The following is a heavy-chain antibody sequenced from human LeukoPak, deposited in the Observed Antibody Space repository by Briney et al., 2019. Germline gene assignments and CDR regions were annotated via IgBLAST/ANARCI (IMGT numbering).Heavy chain of an antibody. CDR1: GFIVSSNH. CDR3: ARHHDSTDYYYDY. Sequence: GGSLRLSCAASGFIVSSNHMSWVRQAPGKGLEWVSVTYTGGSTYYADSVKGRFTISRDNSKNTLYLQMNSLRAEDTAVYFRARHHDSTDYYYDYWGQGTLVTVSS. D-gene: IGHD3-22*01. CDR2: TYTGGST. V-gene: IGHV3-66*04. J-gene: IGHJ4*02.